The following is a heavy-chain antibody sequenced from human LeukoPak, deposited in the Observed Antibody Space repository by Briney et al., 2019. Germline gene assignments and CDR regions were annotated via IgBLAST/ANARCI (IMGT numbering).Heavy chain of an antibody. CDR2: FSASGNT. Sequence: SETLSLTCSVSGASINTFSCNWFRQPPGKGLEWIGYFSASGNTKYSPSLKSRVIISRDTSKNQVSLKLSSVTAADTAVYYCARHNPIWSGYYTGYFDYWGQGTLVTVSS. CDR1: GASINTFS. J-gene: IGHJ4*02. CDR3: ARHNPIWSGYYTGYFDY. D-gene: IGHD3-3*01. V-gene: IGHV4-59*08.